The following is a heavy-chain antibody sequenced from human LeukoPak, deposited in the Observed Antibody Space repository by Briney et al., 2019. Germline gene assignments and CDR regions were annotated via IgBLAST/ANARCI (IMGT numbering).Heavy chain of an antibody. CDR2: ISAYNGNT. D-gene: IGHD1-26*01. CDR1: GYIFTSYG. CDR3: ARDPQQLVGATGGGFNF. Sequence: APVKVSCKASGYIFTSYGISWVRQAPGQGLEWMGWISAYNGNTNYAQMLQGRVTMTTDTSTSTAYMELRSLRSDDTAVYYCARDPQQLVGATGGGFNFWGQGTLVTVSS. V-gene: IGHV1-18*01. J-gene: IGHJ4*02.